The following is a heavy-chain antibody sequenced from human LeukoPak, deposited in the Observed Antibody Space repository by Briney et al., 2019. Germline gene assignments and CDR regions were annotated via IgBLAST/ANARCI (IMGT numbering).Heavy chain of an antibody. J-gene: IGHJ5*02. CDR1: GGSISSHY. V-gene: IGHV4-59*08. Sequence: KPSETLSLTCTVSGGSISSHYWSWIRQPPGKGLEWIGYIYYSGSTNYNPSLKSRVTISVDTSKNQFSLKLSSVTAADTAVYYCARQGEYYDYVWGSYRTIYNWFDPWGQGTLVTVSS. CDR2: IYYSGST. D-gene: IGHD3-16*02. CDR3: ARQGEYYDYVWGSYRTIYNWFDP.